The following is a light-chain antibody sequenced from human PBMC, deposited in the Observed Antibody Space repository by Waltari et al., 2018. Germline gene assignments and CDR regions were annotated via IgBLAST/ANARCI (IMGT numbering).Light chain of an antibody. V-gene: IGKV2-30*02. CDR1: QSLVHSDGNTY. J-gene: IGKJ5*01. Sequence: DAAMNQSPLSLPVTLGQPASISCRSSQSLVHSDGNTYLNWFHQRPGQSPRRLIYKVSRRGSGVPDRFSGSGSGTDFTLKISRVEAEDVGIYYCMQGTHWPLTVGQGTRLEI. CDR3: MQGTHWPLT. CDR2: KVS.